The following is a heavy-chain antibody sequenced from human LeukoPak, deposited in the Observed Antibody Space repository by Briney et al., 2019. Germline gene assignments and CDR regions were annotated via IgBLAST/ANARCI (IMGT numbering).Heavy chain of an antibody. J-gene: IGHJ4*02. CDR3: ARSNWNYDLPGYYFDY. D-gene: IGHD1-7*01. CDR1: GYTFTGYY. Sequence: ASVKVSCKASGYTFTGYYMYWVRQAPGQGLEWMGWINPNSGGTNYAQKFQGRVTMTRDPSISTAYMELSRLKSDDTAVYYCARSNWNYDLPGYYFDYWGQGTLVTVSS. V-gene: IGHV1-2*02. CDR2: INPNSGGT.